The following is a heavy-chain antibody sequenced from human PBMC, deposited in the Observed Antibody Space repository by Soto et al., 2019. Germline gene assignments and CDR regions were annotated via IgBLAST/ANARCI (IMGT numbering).Heavy chain of an antibody. V-gene: IGHV4-59*01. CDR3: ARESAGSGKNNWFDP. CDR1: GGSISPDY. CDR2: IYYSGNT. Sequence: QVQLRESGPGLVKRSETLSLTCTVSGGSISPDYWSWMRQPPGKGLEWIGYIYYSGNTYYNPSLKSPVTMSVDTSRNQLLLQLNSVTAADTAVYYCARESAGSGKNNWFDPWGQGTLVTVSS. D-gene: IGHD3-10*01. J-gene: IGHJ5*02.